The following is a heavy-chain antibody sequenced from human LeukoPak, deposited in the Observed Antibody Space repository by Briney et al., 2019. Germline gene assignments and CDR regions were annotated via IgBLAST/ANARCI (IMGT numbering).Heavy chain of an antibody. J-gene: IGHJ5*02. CDR3: ARHKRDSSNWYGRWFDP. D-gene: IGHD6-13*01. CDR2: IYYSGST. V-gene: IGHV4-39*01. CDR1: GGSISSSSYY. Sequence: SETLSLTCTVSGGSISSSSYYWGWIRQPPGKGLEWIGSIYYSGSTYYNSSLKSRVTISVDTSKTQFSLKLSSVTAADTAVYYCARHKRDSSNWYGRWFDPWGQGTLVTVSS.